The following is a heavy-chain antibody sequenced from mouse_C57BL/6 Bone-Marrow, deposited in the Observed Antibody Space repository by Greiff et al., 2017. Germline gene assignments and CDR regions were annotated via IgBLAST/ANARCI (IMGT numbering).Heavy chain of an antibody. CDR3: ASNYSNYFDY. CDR1: GYTFTNYY. J-gene: IGHJ2*01. Sequence: VQLQQSGPVLVKPGASVKMSCKASGYTFTNYYMNWVKQSHGKSLEWIGVINPYNGGTSYNQKFKGKATLTVDKSSSTAYMELNSLTSEDSAVYYCASNYSNYFDYWGQGTTLTVSS. D-gene: IGHD2-5*01. CDR2: INPYNGGT. V-gene: IGHV1-19*01.